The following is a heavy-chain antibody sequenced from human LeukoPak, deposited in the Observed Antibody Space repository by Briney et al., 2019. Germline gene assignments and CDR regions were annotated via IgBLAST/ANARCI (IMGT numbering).Heavy chain of an antibody. CDR2: VGISNSVT. J-gene: IGHJ3*02. CDR3: ARDELTHAFDI. Sequence: GGSLRLSCAASGFTFNGFAMSWVRQAPGKGLEWVAIVGISNSVTYYADSVKGRFTISRDNSKNTLYLQMNSLRAEDTAVYYCARDELTHAFDIWGQGTMVTVSS. D-gene: IGHD1-7*01. V-gene: IGHV3-23*01. CDR1: GFTFNGFA.